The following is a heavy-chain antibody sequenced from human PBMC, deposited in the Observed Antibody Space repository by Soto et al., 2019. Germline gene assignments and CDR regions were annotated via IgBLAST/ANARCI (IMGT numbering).Heavy chain of an antibody. V-gene: IGHV4-34*01. D-gene: IGHD3-9*01. Sequence: SETLSLTCAVYGGSFSGYYWSWIRQPPGKGLEWIGEINHSGSTNYNPSLKSRVTISVDTSKNQFPLKLSSVTAADTAVYYCARAGYDIAGPYYYGMDVWGQGTTVTVSS. CDR1: GGSFSGYY. CDR2: INHSGST. J-gene: IGHJ6*02. CDR3: ARAGYDIAGPYYYGMDV.